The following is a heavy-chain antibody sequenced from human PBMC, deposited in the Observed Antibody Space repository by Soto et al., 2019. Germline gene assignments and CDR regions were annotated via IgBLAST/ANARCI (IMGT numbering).Heavy chain of an antibody. CDR1: GYSFTSYV. CDR3: ARGAVSGPNYDI. D-gene: IGHD6-19*01. CDR2: ISANNGNT. J-gene: IGHJ3*02. V-gene: IGHV1-18*01. Sequence: ASVKVSCKAFGYSFTSYVISRVRQATGQGLEWMGWISANNGNTDYAQKLQGRVTMTTNTSISTAYMELSSLRSDDTAVYYCARGAVSGPNYDIWGQGTMVTVSS.